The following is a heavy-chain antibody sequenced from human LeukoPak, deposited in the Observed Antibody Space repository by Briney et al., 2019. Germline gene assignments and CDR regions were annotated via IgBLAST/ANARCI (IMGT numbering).Heavy chain of an antibody. CDR3: ARGRMTRMVRGVITNWFDP. Sequence: GGSLRLSCAASGFTFSSYSMNWVHQAPGKGLEWVSSISSSSSYIYYADSVKGRFTISRDNAKNSLYLQMNSLRAEDTAVYYCARGRMTRMVRGVITNWFDPWGQGTLVTVSS. CDR1: GFTFSSYS. CDR2: ISSSSSYI. J-gene: IGHJ5*02. V-gene: IGHV3-21*01. D-gene: IGHD3-10*01.